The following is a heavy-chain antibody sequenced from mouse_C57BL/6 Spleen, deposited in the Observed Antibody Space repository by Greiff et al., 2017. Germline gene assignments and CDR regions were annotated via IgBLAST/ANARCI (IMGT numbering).Heavy chain of an antibody. CDR2: IHPNSGST. CDR3: ARSYDYALAWFAY. Sequence: VQLQQPGAELVKPGASVKLSCKASGYTFTSYWMHWVKQRPGQGLEWIGMIHPNSGSTNYNEKFKSKATLTVDKSSSTAYMQISSLTSEDSAVYYCARSYDYALAWFAYWGQGTLVTVSA. CDR1: GYTFTSYW. D-gene: IGHD2-4*01. V-gene: IGHV1-64*01. J-gene: IGHJ3*01.